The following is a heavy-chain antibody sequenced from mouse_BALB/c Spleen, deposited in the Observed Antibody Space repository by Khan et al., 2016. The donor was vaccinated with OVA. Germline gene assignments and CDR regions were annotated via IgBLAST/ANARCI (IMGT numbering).Heavy chain of an antibody. CDR3: VRGGFAY. V-gene: IGHV5-15*02. J-gene: IGHJ3*01. CDR2: ISSVAYSI. CDR1: GFTFIDYG. Sequence: EVELVESGGGLVQPGGSRKLSCAASGFTFIDYGMAWVRQTPGKGPEWIALISSVAYSIYYADTVTGRFTISRENAKNTRYLEMSSLRSDVTAMYYCVRGGFAYWGQGTLVTVSA.